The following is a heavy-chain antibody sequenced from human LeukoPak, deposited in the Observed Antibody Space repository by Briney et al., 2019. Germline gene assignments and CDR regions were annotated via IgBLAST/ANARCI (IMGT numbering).Heavy chain of an antibody. V-gene: IGHV4-39*01. CDR3: ARGPVEELLHNWFDP. CDR1: GGFVSGSSHY. D-gene: IGHD2-15*01. CDR2: IFYTGST. Sequence: SSETLSLTCNVSGGFVSGSSHYWGWIRQPPGKGLEWIGSIFYTGSTYYSPSLKSRVTISVDTSKNQFSLKLSSVTAADTAVYYCARGPVEELLHNWFDPWGQETLVTVSS. J-gene: IGHJ5*02.